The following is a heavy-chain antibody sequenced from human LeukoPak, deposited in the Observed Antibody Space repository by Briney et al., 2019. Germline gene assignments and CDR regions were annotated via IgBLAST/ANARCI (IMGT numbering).Heavy chain of an antibody. D-gene: IGHD3-16*01. V-gene: IGHV3-48*04. CDR3: ARVLGVWGSYIDDAFDI. CDR2: ISSSSSTI. J-gene: IGHJ3*02. Sequence: GGSLRLSCAASGFTFSSYSVNWVRQAPGKGLEWVSYISSSSSTIYYADSVKGRFTISRDNAKNSLYLQMNSLRAEDTAVHYCARVLGVWGSYIDDAFDIWGQGTMVTVSS. CDR1: GFTFSSYS.